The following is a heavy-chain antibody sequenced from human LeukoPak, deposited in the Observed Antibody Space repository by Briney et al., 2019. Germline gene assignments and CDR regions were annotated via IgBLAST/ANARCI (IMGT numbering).Heavy chain of an antibody. CDR1: SGSISSRSYY. D-gene: IGHD2-21*02. CDR3: ASLSGGDGKGDY. V-gene: IGHV4-39*07. Sequence: SETLSLTCTVSSGSISSRSYYWGWIRQPPGEGLEWIGSIDYSGSTYHNPSLKSRVTIPVDKSKNQFSLKLSSVTAADTAVYYCASLSGGDGKGDYWGQGTLVTVSS. CDR2: IDYSGST. J-gene: IGHJ4*02.